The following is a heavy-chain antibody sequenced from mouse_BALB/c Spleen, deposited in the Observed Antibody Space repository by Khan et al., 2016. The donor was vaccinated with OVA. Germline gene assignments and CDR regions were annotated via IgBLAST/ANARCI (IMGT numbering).Heavy chain of an antibody. J-gene: IGHJ4*01. Sequence: EVQLQESGPDLVKPSQSLSLTCTVTGYSIPSDYTWHWIRQFPGNKLEWMGYIHYSGSTNYNPSLKSRISITRDTSKNQFFLQLNSVTIEDTATYYCTRFDGYYDAMDYWGQGTSVTVSS. CDR3: TRFDGYYDAMDY. CDR2: IHYSGST. V-gene: IGHV3-1*02. CDR1: GYSIPSDYT. D-gene: IGHD2-3*01.